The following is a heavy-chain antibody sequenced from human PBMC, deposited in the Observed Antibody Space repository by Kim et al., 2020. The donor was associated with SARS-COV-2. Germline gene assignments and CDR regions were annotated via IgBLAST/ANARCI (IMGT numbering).Heavy chain of an antibody. CDR2: IYSGGST. D-gene: IGHD5-12*01. J-gene: IGHJ4*01. CDR3: STASGGGYGLDIAFDY. CDR1: GFTVSSNY. V-gene: IGHV3-53*01. Sequence: GGSLRLSCAASGFTVSSNYMSWVRQAPGKGLEWVSVIYSGGSTYYADSVKGRLTISRDNSKNTLHLQMNSIRTEDTAVYYCSTASGGGYGLDIAFDYWG.